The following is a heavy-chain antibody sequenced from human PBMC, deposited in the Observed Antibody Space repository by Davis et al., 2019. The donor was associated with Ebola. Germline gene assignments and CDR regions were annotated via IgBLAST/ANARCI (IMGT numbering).Heavy chain of an antibody. J-gene: IGHJ6*02. V-gene: IGHV1-69*02. CDR3: ANQGPYDFWSGSNYYYYGMDV. D-gene: IGHD3-3*01. CDR1: GYTFTGYY. Sequence: AASVKVSCKASGYTFTGYYMHWVRQAPGQGLEWMGRIIPILGIANYAQKFQGRVTITADKSTSTAYMELSSLRSEDTAVYYCANQGPYDFWSGSNYYYYGMDVWGQGTTVTVSS. CDR2: IIPILGIA.